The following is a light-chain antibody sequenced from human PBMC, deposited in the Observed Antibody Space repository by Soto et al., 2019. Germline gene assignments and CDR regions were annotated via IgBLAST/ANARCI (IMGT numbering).Light chain of an antibody. V-gene: IGLV2-8*01. CDR2: EVT. J-gene: IGLJ1*01. CDR3: CSHAGDNTYV. Sequence: QSVLTQPPSASGSPGQSVTISCTGTSSDVGGYNYVSWYQQHPGKAPKLMIYEVTKRPSGVPDRFSGSKSGNTASLTVSGLQAEDEADYFCCSHAGDNTYVFGTGTKATV. CDR1: SSDVGGYNY.